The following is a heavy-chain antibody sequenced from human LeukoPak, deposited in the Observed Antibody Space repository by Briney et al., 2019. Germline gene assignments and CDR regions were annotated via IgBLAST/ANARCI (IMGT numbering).Heavy chain of an antibody. CDR3: AKLAVTTDSYYMDV. CDR1: GFTFSSYS. V-gene: IGHV3-21*01. CDR2: ISSSSSYI. D-gene: IGHD4-17*01. Sequence: GGSLRLSCAASGFTFSSYSMNWVRQAPGKGLEWVSSISSSSSYIYYADSVKGRFTISRDNAKNSLYLQMNSLRAEDTAIYYCAKLAVTTDSYYMDVWGKGTTVTVSS. J-gene: IGHJ6*03.